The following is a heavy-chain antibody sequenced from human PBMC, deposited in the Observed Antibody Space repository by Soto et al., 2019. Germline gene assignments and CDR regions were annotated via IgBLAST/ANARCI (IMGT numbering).Heavy chain of an antibody. Sequence: QLQLQESGPGLVKPSETLSLTCTVSGGSISSSSYYWGWIRQPPGKGLEWIGSIYYSGSTYYNPSLKSRVTISVDTSKNQFSLKLSSVTAADTAVYYCARLKVGGVLYHSPIDYWGQGTLVTVSS. J-gene: IGHJ4*02. CDR3: ARLKVGGVLYHSPIDY. V-gene: IGHV4-39*01. D-gene: IGHD1-26*01. CDR2: IYYSGST. CDR1: GGSISSSSYY.